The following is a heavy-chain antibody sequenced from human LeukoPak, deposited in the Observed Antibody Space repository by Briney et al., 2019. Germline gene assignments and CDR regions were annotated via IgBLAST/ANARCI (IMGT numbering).Heavy chain of an antibody. CDR1: GVAFYTFG. J-gene: IGHJ4*02. Sequence: PGGSLRLSCTSSGVAFYTFGAHWVRQAPGKGLDWVAYIHYDSSTEDYADSVKGRFTISRDNSKNTLFLQMNNLRVEDMAVLYCAKDLYPGRYDSSGYWGQGTLVTVSS. D-gene: IGHD3-22*01. CDR2: IHYDSSTE. V-gene: IGHV3-30*02. CDR3: AKDLYPGRYDSSGY.